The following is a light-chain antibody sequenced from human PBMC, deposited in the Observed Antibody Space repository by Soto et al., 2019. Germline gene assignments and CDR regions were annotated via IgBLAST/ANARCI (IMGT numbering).Light chain of an antibody. CDR3: CSYAGTHVV. Sequence: QSALTQPASVSGSPGQSITISCTGTSSDVGSYNLVSWYQQHPGKAPKLIIYEGSKRPSGVSNRFSGSKSGNTASLTISGRQAEDEADYYCCSYAGTHVVFGGGTQLTVL. CDR2: EGS. V-gene: IGLV2-23*01. CDR1: SSDVGSYNL. J-gene: IGLJ2*01.